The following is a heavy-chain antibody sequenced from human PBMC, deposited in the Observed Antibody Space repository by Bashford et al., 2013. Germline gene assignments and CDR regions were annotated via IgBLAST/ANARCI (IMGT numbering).Heavy chain of an antibody. CDR3: ARGTWFGELTLDY. CDR1: GGSIRTSNW. J-gene: IGHJ4*02. Sequence: LRRTLSLTCAVSGGSIRTSNWWSWVRQTPGKGLEWIGEIHHSGNTHYNPSLKSRVTISAEASKDQFSLEVRSVTAADTAVYYCARGTWFGELTLDYWGQGTLVTVSS. V-gene: IGHV4-4*02. D-gene: IGHD3-10*01. CDR2: IHHSGNT.